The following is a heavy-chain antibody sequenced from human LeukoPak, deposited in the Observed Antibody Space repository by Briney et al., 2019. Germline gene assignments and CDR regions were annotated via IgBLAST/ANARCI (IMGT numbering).Heavy chain of an antibody. CDR1: GFTFSSQA. Sequence: PGGSLRLSCAASGFTFSSQAMTWVRQAPGKGLEWVSSISGWDGGTYYADSVKGRFTISRDNSKNTLYLQMNSLRAEDTALYYCAKGSRGNYDYWGKGTLVTVSS. V-gene: IGHV3-23*01. CDR2: ISGWDGGT. J-gene: IGHJ4*02. CDR3: AKGSRGNYDY. D-gene: IGHD1-7*01.